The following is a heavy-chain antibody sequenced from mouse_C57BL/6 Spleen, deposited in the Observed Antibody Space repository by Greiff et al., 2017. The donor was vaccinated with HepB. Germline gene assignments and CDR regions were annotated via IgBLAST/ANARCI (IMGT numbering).Heavy chain of an antibody. Sequence: QVQLQQPGAELVMPGASVKLSCKASGYTYTSYWMHWVKQRPGQGLEWIGEIDPSDSYTNYNQKFKGKSTLTVDKSSSTAYMQLSSLTSEDSAVYYCAIDDSFAYWGQGTLVTVSA. CDR2: IDPSDSYT. V-gene: IGHV1-69*01. J-gene: IGHJ3*01. D-gene: IGHD2-4*01. CDR1: GYTYTSYW. CDR3: AIDDSFAY.